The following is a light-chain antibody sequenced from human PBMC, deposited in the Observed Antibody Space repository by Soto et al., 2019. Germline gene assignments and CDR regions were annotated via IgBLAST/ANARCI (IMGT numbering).Light chain of an antibody. CDR3: QQYNTWPRT. J-gene: IGKJ1*01. Sequence: EIVMTQSPATLSVSPGERATLSCRASQSVSSNLAWYQQKPGQAPRLLIYGASTRATGIPARFRGSGSGTEFPLTIRTLPYEDSHLYYCQQYNTWPRTFGQGTKVDTK. CDR1: QSVSSN. CDR2: GAS. V-gene: IGKV3D-15*01.